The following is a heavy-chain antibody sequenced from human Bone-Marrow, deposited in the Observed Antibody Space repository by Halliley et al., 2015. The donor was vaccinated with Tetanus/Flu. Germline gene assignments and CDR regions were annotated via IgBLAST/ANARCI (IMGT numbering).Heavy chain of an antibody. Sequence: SLRLSCAASGFIFSSYAIHWVRQAPGKGLEWVAIISFDGSNNFYSESVKGRFTISRDNSKNTLYLQMNSLRADDTAVYYCARDQGSKGAFEIWGQGTMVCVSS. J-gene: IGHJ3*02. V-gene: IGHV3-30*03. CDR2: ISFDGSNN. CDR1: GFIFSSYA. CDR3: ARDQGSKGAFEI.